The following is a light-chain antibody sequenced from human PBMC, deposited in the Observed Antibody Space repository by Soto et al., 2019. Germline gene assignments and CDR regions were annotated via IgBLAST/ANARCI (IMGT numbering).Light chain of an antibody. Sequence: DIQMTQSPSSLSASVGDRVTITCRASQIISNYLNWYQQKPGKAPKLLIYAASSLQSGVPSRFSGSGAGTDFTLTISSLQPEDFATYYCQQSYSNSLTFGGGTKVDIK. V-gene: IGKV1-39*01. CDR3: QQSYSNSLT. CDR2: AAS. CDR1: QIISNY. J-gene: IGKJ4*01.